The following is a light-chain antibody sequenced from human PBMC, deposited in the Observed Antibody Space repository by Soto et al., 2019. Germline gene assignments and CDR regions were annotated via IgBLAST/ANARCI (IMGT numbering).Light chain of an antibody. CDR3: QQANSFPRT. V-gene: IGKV1-12*01. J-gene: IGKJ1*01. Sequence: DIQMTQSPSSLSASVGDRVTITCRASQTISSWLAWYQQKPGSAPKLLIYDTSSLRSGGPSRFSGSASGTDFTLTISNQQPNDSATYYCQQANSFPRTFGQGTKVEIK. CDR2: DTS. CDR1: QTISSW.